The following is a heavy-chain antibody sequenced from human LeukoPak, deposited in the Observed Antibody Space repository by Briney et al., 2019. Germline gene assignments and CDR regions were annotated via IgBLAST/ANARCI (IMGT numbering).Heavy chain of an antibody. Sequence: ASVKVSCKASGYTFTGYYMHWVRQAPGQGLEWMGWINPNSGGTNYGQKFQGRFTMTRDTSISTAYMEVSRLTSDDTAVYYCARDSGSGWYGVLDYWSQGTLVTVSS. J-gene: IGHJ4*02. V-gene: IGHV1-2*02. CDR1: GYTFTGYY. D-gene: IGHD6-19*01. CDR2: INPNSGGT. CDR3: ARDSGSGWYGVLDY.